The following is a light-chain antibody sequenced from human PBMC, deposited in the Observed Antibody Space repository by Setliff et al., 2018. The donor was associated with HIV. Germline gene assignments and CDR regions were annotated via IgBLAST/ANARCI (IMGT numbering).Light chain of an antibody. CDR3: CSYAGTNTYV. V-gene: IGLV2-23*02. CDR1: SSDVGSYNF. CDR2: QVN. J-gene: IGLJ1*01. Sequence: QSVLAQPASVSGSPGQSITISCTGSSSDVGSYNFVSWYQQHPGEAPKLMIYQVNKRPSGVSNRFSGSKSGNTASLTISGLQAEDETDYYCCSYAGTNTYVFGTGTKVTVL.